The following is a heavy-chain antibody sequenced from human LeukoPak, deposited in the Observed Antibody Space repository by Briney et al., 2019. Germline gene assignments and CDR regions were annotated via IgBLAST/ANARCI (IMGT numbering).Heavy chain of an antibody. CDR1: GFTFSSYS. V-gene: IGHV3-48*02. CDR3: ARGTVTTFFYYYGMDV. J-gene: IGHJ6*02. CDR2: ISSSSSTI. Sequence: GGSLRLSCAASGFTFSSYSMNWVRQAPGKGLEWVSYISSSSSTIYYADSVKGRFTISRDNAKNSLYLQMNSLRDEDTAVYYCARGTVTTFFYYYGMDVWGQGTTVTVSS. D-gene: IGHD4-11*01.